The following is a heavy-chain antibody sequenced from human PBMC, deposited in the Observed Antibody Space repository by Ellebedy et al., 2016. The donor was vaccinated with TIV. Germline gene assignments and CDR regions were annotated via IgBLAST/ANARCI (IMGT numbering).Heavy chain of an antibody. V-gene: IGHV4-34*01. CDR3: ARGQKDTIFGVVISLNRWFDP. J-gene: IGHJ5*02. Sequence: QTLSLTCAVSRGAFAGYFRTRIRQPSGKGPEWIGDITYIRSTNYTPSLKSRVTISVDTSKNQFSLKLSSVTAADTAVYYCARGQKDTIFGVVISLNRWFDPWGQGTLVTVSS. CDR1: RGAFAGYF. D-gene: IGHD3-3*01. CDR2: ITYIRST.